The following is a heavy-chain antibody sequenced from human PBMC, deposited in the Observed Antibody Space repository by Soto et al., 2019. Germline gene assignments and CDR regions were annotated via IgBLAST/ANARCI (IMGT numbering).Heavy chain of an antibody. CDR2: IIPILGIA. J-gene: IGHJ3*02. V-gene: IGHV1-69*02. CDR1: GGTFSSYT. D-gene: IGHD6-6*01. CDR3: ARVGVAALWDAFDI. Sequence: QVQLVQSGAEVKKPGSSVKVSCKASGGTFSSYTISWVRQAPGKGLEWMGRIIPILGIANYAQKFQGRVTITADKSTSTAYMELSSLRSEDTAVYYCARVGVAALWDAFDIWGQGTMVTVSS.